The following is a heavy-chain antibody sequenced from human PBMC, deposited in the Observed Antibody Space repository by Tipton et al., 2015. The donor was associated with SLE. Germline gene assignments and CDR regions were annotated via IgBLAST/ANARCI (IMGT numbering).Heavy chain of an antibody. CDR3: ARHGNQDY. D-gene: IGHD4-23*01. CDR2: LYSSGRT. V-gene: IGHV4-4*07. CDR1: CGAISTFY. Sequence: TLSLTCTVLCGAISTFYWSWIRQSAGKGLEWIGRLYSSGRTNYNPALKSRVTMSVDTSRKQFSLKLTSVTAADTAVYYCARHGNQDYWGQGTLVTVSS. J-gene: IGHJ4*02.